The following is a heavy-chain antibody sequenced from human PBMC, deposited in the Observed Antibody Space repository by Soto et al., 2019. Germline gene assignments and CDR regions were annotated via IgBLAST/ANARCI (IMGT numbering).Heavy chain of an antibody. V-gene: IGHV1-18*01. J-gene: IGHJ4*02. Sequence: QVKLVQSGAEVKKPGASVKVSCKASGYTFTSYGISWVRQAPGQGLEWMGWISAYNGNTKYAQKLQGRVTMTTDTGTRAPYLELRSLRSDDTAGYYCARDSPPVHSWGQGTLVTFSS. CDR3: ARDSPPVHS. CDR2: ISAYNGNT. CDR1: GYTFTSYG.